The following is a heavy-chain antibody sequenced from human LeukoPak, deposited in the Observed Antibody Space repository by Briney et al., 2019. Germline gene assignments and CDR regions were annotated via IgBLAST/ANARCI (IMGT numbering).Heavy chain of an antibody. CDR1: GGSISSSSYY. Sequence: PSETLSLTCTVSGGSISSSSYYWGWIRQPPGKGLEWIGSIYYSGSTYYNPSLKSRVTISVDTSKNQFSLKLSSVTAADTAVYYCARPDRSYCGGDRYFSPHAFDIWGQGTMVTVSS. D-gene: IGHD2-21*02. CDR2: IYYSGST. V-gene: IGHV4-39*07. J-gene: IGHJ3*02. CDR3: ARPDRSYCGGDRYFSPHAFDI.